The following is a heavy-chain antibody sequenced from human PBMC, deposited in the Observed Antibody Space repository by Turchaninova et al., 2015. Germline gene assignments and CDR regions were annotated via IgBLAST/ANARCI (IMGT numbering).Heavy chain of an antibody. CDR3: ARLYVVTAAGGWFDP. CDR1: GASRSSVGYS. CDR2: IYQSGSI. Sequence: QLQLQESGSGPVKPSQTLSSSLAVSGASRSSVGYSWSWNRQPPGKGLEWIGYIYQSGSIYYNASLKSRVTISQDRSKNQFSLKLSSVTAADTAVYYCARLYVVTAAGGWFDPWGQGTLVTVSS. D-gene: IGHD2-21*02. J-gene: IGHJ5*02. V-gene: IGHV4-30-2*01.